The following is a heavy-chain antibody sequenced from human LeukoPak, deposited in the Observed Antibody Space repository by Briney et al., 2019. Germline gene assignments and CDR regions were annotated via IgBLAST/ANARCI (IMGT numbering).Heavy chain of an antibody. V-gene: IGHV4-59*11. CDR3: ATESYSGSSVAFDI. Sequence: SETLSLTCTVSGGSISSHYWSWIRQPPGKGLEWIGYIYYSGSTTYNPSLKSRVTISVDTSKNQFSLKLSSVTAADTAVYYCATESYSGSSVAFDIWGQGTMVTVSS. J-gene: IGHJ3*02. CDR1: GGSISSHY. D-gene: IGHD1-26*01. CDR2: IYYSGST.